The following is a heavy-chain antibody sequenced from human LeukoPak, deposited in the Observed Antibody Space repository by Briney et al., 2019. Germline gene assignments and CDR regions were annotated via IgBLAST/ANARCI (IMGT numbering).Heavy chain of an antibody. Sequence: GGSLEISWKGSGYRFTSYWIGGVRQMPGKGLEGMGIIYPGDSDTRYRPSFQGQVTISADKSISTAYLQWSSLKASDTAMYYCARQSMGMIAGYRGQGTLVTVSS. CDR3: ARQSMGMIAGY. D-gene: IGHD3-16*01. V-gene: IGHV5-51*01. CDR2: IYPGDSDT. CDR1: GYRFTSYW. J-gene: IGHJ4*02.